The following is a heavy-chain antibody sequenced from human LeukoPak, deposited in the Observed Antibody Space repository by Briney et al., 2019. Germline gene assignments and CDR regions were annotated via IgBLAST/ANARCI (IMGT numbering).Heavy chain of an antibody. CDR1: GGSISSSSYY. CDR2: IYYSGST. V-gene: IGHV4-39*07. CDR3: ARGGFETT. J-gene: IGHJ4*02. D-gene: IGHD3-10*01. Sequence: NPSETLSLTCTVSGGSISSSSYYWGWIRQPPGKGLEWIGSIYYSGSTYYNPSLKSRVTISVDTSTNQFSLKLSSVTAADTAVYYCARGGFETTWGQGTLVTVSS.